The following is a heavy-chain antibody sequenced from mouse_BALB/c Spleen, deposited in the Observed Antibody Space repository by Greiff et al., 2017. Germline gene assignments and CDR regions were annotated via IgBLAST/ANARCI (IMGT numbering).Heavy chain of an antibody. V-gene: IGHV3-6*02. D-gene: IGHD2-3*01. J-gene: IGHJ4*01. Sequence: DVQLQESGPGLVKPSQSLSLTCSVTGYSITSGYYWNWIRQFPGNKLEWMGYISYDGSNNYNPSLKNRISITRDTSKNQFFLKLHSVTTEDTATYYCARDGWLLVPMDYWGQGTSVTVSS. CDR3: ARDGWLLVPMDY. CDR2: ISYDGSN. CDR1: GYSITSGYY.